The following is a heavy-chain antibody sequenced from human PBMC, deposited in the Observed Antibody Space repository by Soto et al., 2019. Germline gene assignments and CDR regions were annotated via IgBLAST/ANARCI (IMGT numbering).Heavy chain of an antibody. Sequence: GGSLRLSCAASGFTFSSYAMSWVRQAPGKGLEWVSAISGSGGSTYYADSVKGRFTISRDNSKNTLYLQMNSLRAEDTAVYYCAKVDAAMPTYYYYGMDVWGQGTTVTVSS. CDR2: ISGSGGST. CDR1: GFTFSSYA. CDR3: AKVDAAMPTYYYYGMDV. D-gene: IGHD2-2*01. V-gene: IGHV3-23*01. J-gene: IGHJ6*02.